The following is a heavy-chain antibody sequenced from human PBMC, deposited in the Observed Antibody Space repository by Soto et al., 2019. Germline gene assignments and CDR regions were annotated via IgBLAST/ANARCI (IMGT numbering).Heavy chain of an antibody. D-gene: IGHD6-19*01. V-gene: IGHV1-46*01. Sequence: ASVKVSCKASGYTFTSYYMHWVRQAPGQGLEWMGIINPSGGSTSYAQKFQGRVTMTRDTSTSTVYMELSSLRSEDTAVYYCARVTVAGRNGDYYFDYWGQGTLVTVSS. CDR1: GYTFTSYY. CDR2: INPSGGST. J-gene: IGHJ4*02. CDR3: ARVTVAGRNGDYYFDY.